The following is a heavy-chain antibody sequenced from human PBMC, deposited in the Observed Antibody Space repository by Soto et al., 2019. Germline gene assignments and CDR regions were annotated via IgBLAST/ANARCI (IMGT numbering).Heavy chain of an antibody. CDR2: ISGSGDST. CDR1: GFTVSNYA. D-gene: IGHD1-26*01. CDR3: ARRGSGSYYDY. V-gene: IGHV3-23*01. J-gene: IGHJ4*02. Sequence: EVQLLESGGGLVQPGGSLRLSCAASGFTVSNYAMNWVRQAPVKGLEWVSVISGSGDSTYHADSVKGRFTISRDNSKNTLYLQMNSLRAEDTAVYYCARRGSGSYYDYWGQGTLVTVSS.